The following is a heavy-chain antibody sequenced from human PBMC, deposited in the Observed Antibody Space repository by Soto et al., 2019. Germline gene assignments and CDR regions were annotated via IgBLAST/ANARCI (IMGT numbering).Heavy chain of an antibody. D-gene: IGHD2-21*01. CDR2: INTNSGNT. J-gene: IGHJ4*02. Sequence: QVQLVQSGAEVKKPGASVKVSCKASGYTFTSYYINWVRQATGQGLEWMGWINTNSGNTGYAQQFQGKVTMTRSTSIGTAYMELSSLRSEDTAVYYCAMEKIGYYDYLGQGTLVTVSS. CDR3: AMEKIGYYDY. CDR1: GYTFTSYY. V-gene: IGHV1-8*01.